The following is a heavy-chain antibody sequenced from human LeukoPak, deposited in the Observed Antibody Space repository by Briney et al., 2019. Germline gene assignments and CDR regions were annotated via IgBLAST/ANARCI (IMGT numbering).Heavy chain of an antibody. V-gene: IGHV1-2*02. CDR3: ARARDNDY. Sequence: ASVKVSCKASGYTFTAYYIHWVGQAPGQGLEWMGWISPNSGVTKYAQKFQDRVTMTRDTSITTAYMELSRLRSDDTAVYYCARARDNDYWGQGTLVTVSS. J-gene: IGHJ4*02. CDR1: GYTFTAYY. CDR2: ISPNSGVT. D-gene: IGHD1-20*01.